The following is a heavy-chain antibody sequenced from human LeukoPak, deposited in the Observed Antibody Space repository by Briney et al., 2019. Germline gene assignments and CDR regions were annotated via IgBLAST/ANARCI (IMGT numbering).Heavy chain of an antibody. Sequence: KPSETLSLTCTVSGGSISSYYWSWIRQPPGKGLEWIGYVYYTGSTYYNPSLKSRVTISVDTSKNQFSLKLSSVTAADTAVYFCARAYGSGIGYWFDPWGQGTLVTVSS. D-gene: IGHD3-10*01. CDR1: GGSISSYY. CDR3: ARAYGSGIGYWFDP. J-gene: IGHJ5*02. V-gene: IGHV4-59*06. CDR2: VYYTGST.